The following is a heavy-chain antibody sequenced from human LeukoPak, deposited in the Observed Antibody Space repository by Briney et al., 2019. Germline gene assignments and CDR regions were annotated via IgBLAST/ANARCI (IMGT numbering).Heavy chain of an antibody. CDR3: ARDAYHSGDLDQ. V-gene: IGHV3-30*02. D-gene: IGHD3/OR15-3a*01. Sequence: GGSLRLSCAASGFTFSNHIMHWVRQAPGKGLEWVSFVRFDGTNRHYVDSVKGRFTISRDNPNNMLYLQMNSLKFDDTAVYYCARDAYHSGDLDQWGEGTLVIVSS. CDR2: VRFDGTNR. CDR1: GFTFSNHI. J-gene: IGHJ4*02.